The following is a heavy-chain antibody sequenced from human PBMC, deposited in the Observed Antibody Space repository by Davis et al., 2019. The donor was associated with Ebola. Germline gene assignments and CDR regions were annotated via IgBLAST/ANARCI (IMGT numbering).Heavy chain of an antibody. CDR3: AKGSARSGGWGFDY. CDR2: ISGSGGST. J-gene: IGHJ4*02. D-gene: IGHD6-19*01. V-gene: IGHV3-23*01. CDR1: GFTFSSYA. Sequence: GESLKISCAASGFTFSSYAMSWVRQAPGKGLEWVSAISGSGGSTYYVDSVKGRFTISRDNSKNTLYLQMNSLRAEDTAVYYCAKGSARSGGWGFDYWGQGTLVTVSS.